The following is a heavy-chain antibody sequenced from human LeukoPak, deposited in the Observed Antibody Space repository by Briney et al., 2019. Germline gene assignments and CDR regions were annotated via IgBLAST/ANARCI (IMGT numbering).Heavy chain of an antibody. V-gene: IGHV3-21*01. CDR2: ISSSSSYI. CDR3: ARGPDPRV. Sequence: GGSLRLSCAASGFTFSSYSMNWVRQAPGKGLEWVSSISSSSSYIYYAGSVKGRFTISRDNAKNSLYLQMNSLRAEDTAVYYCARGPDPRVWGQGTLVTVSS. J-gene: IGHJ4*02. CDR1: GFTFSSYS.